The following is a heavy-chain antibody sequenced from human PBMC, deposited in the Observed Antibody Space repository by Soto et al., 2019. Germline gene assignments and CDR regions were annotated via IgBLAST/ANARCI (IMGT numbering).Heavy chain of an antibody. CDR1: GFTFSSYS. CDR3: ARDLGSSSSYYFDY. D-gene: IGHD6-6*01. Sequence: TGGSLRLSCAASGFTFSSYSMNWVRQAPGKGLEWVSSISSSSSYIYYADSVKGRFTISRDNAKNSLYLQMNSLRAEDTAVYYCARDLGSSSSYYFDYWGQGTLVTVSS. V-gene: IGHV3-21*01. J-gene: IGHJ4*02. CDR2: ISSSSSYI.